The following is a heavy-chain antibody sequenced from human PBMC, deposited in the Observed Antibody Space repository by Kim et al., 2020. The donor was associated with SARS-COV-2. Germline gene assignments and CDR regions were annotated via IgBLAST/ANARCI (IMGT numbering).Heavy chain of an antibody. CDR2: IDPSDSYT. V-gene: IGHV5-10-1*01. J-gene: IGHJ6*02. D-gene: IGHD2-2*01. Sequence: GESLKISRKGSGYSFTSYWISWVRQMPGKGLEWMGRIDPSDSYTNYSPSFQGHVTISADKSISTAYLQWSSLKASDTAMYYCARLGIVVVAGPPYYYYGMDVWGQGTTVTVSS. CDR1: GYSFTSYW. CDR3: ARLGIVVVAGPPYYYYGMDV.